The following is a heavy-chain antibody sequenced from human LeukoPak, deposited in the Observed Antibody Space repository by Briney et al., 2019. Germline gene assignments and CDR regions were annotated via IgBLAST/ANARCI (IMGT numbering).Heavy chain of an antibody. CDR3: ARNHGNNDFNY. CDR2: IYHSGST. D-gene: IGHD1-14*01. Sequence: SGTLSLTCDVSGGSLSSSNWWSWVRQPPGKGLEWIGEIYHSGSTNYNPSLKSRVTITVDKSKNQFSLKLSPVTAADTAVYYCARNHGNNDFNYWGQGTPVTVSS. J-gene: IGHJ4*02. V-gene: IGHV4-4*02. CDR1: GGSLSSSNW.